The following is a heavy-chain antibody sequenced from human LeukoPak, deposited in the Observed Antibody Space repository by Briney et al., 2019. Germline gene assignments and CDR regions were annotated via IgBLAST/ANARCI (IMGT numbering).Heavy chain of an antibody. V-gene: IGHV3-23*01. CDR1: GFTFSSYA. D-gene: IGHD2-15*01. CDR2: ISGSGGST. J-gene: IGHJ4*02. CDR3: AKSGRRGYCSGGSRCSGNYFDY. Sequence: GGSLRLSCAASGFTFSSYAMSWVRQAPGKGLEWVSAISGSGGSTYYADSVKGRFTISRDNSENTLYLQMNSLRAEDTAVYYCAKSGRRGYCSGGSRCSGNYFDYWGQGTLVTVSS.